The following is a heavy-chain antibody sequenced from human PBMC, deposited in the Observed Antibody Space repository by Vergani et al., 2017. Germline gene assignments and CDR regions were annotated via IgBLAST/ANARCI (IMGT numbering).Heavy chain of an antibody. D-gene: IGHD6-19*01. Sequence: QVKLQESGPGLVKPSETLSLTCTVSGASANSYYWSWIRQPPGKGMEWMGYVSFRGATLYDPSVKGRMTISLNTSSNQFSLYLTSVTAADTAVYYCASDTHSGQRADRWGQGILVTVTS. CDR3: ASDTHSGQRADR. CDR2: VSFRGAT. J-gene: IGHJ5*02. V-gene: IGHV4-59*02. CDR1: GASANSYY.